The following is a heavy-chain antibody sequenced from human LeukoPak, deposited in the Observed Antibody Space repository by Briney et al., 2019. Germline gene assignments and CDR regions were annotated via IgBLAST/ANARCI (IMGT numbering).Heavy chain of an antibody. CDR2: IRQEGSEK. J-gene: IGHJ3*01. CDR3: ARDGPLVVPAAGAFDL. V-gene: IGHV3-7*01. CDR1: GFTFNSYW. Sequence: PGGSLRLSCATSGFTFNSYWMSWLRQAPGKGLEWVANIRQEGSEKYYVDSVKGRSTISRDNAKESVDLQMNSLTVEDTAIYYCARDGPLVVPAAGAFDLWGQGTMVIVSS. D-gene: IGHD2-2*01.